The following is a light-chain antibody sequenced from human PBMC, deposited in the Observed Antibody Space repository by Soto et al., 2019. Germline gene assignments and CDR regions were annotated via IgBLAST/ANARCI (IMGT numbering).Light chain of an antibody. CDR1: QSISSW. CDR2: EAS. V-gene: IGKV1-5*01. CDR3: QQYNSYSPYT. Sequence: DIQMTQSPSTLSASVGDRVTITCRASQSISSWLAWYQQKPGKAPKLLIHEASRLESGVPSRFSGSESGTEFTLTISGLHPDDFATYYCQQYNSYSPYTFGQGTKLEIK. J-gene: IGKJ2*01.